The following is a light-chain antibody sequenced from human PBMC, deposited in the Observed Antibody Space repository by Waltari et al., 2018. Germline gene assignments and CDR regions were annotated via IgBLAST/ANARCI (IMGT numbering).Light chain of an antibody. V-gene: IGLV4-69*01. CDR1: SGHSTNV. J-gene: IGLJ3*02. Sequence: QLVLTQSPSASASLGASVKLTCTLSSGHSTNVIAWLQKRPEEGPRYLMKVNSDGSHTRGDEIPDRFSGSSSGAERYLTLSSLQSEDEADYYCQTGGHGTWVFGGGTKLTVL. CDR2: VNSDGSH. CDR3: QTGGHGTWV.